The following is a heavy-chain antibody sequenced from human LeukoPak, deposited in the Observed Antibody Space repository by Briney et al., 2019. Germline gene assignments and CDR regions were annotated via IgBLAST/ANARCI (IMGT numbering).Heavy chain of an antibody. CDR2: INGDGSST. J-gene: IGHJ4*02. CDR3: VREGAVADFDC. D-gene: IGHD6-19*01. Sequence: GGSLRLSCAASGFTFSSYSMNWVRQAPGKGLVWVSRINGDGSSTRYADSVKGRFTISRDNAKNTLFLQMDSLRAEDTAVYYCVREGAVADFDCWGQGTLVTVSS. V-gene: IGHV3-74*01. CDR1: GFTFSSYS.